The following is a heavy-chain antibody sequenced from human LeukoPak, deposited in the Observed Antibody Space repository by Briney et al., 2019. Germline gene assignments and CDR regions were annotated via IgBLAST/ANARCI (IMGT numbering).Heavy chain of an antibody. CDR1: GYTFTGYY. CDR3: AINLAVAGPY. CDR2: IDPNSGGT. V-gene: IGHV1-2*02. D-gene: IGHD6-19*01. Sequence: ASVKVSCKASGYTFTGYYMNWVRQAPGQGLEWMGWIDPNSGGTNDAQKFQGRVTMTRDTSISIAYMELSRLRSDDTAVYYCAINLAVAGPYWGQGTLVTVSS. J-gene: IGHJ4*02.